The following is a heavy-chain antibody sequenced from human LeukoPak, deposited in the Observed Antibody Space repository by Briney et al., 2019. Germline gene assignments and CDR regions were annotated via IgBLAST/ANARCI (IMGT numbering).Heavy chain of an antibody. CDR1: GFSFSDTT. CDR2: MKEDGSDE. Sequence: GGSLRLSCVASGFSFSDTTMSWVRQAAGQGLEWVARMKEDGSDENYVDSVKGRFTISRDNARNSLHLQMKILRSEDTAVYFCAKGGAGGGYFPTWGQGILVIVSS. J-gene: IGHJ1*01. V-gene: IGHV3-7*03. D-gene: IGHD3-16*01. CDR3: AKGGAGGGYFPT.